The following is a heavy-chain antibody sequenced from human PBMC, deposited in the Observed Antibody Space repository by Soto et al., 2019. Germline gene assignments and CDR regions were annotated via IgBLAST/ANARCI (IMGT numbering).Heavy chain of an antibody. Sequence: QVQLQQWGAGLLKPSETLSLTCAVYGGSFSGYYWGWIRQPPGKGLVWIGEINHSGSTNYNPSLKSRVTIAVNTSKNQFSLKLSSVTAAHTAVYYCAREGYCSCGSCYSRTLDYWGQGTLVTVSS. CDR3: AREGYCSCGSCYSRTLDY. CDR2: INHSGST. V-gene: IGHV4-34*01. CDR1: GGSFSGYY. D-gene: IGHD2-15*01. J-gene: IGHJ4*02.